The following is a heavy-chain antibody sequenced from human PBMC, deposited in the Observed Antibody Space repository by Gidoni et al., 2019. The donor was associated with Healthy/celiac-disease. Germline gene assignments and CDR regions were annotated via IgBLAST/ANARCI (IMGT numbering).Heavy chain of an antibody. Sequence: QVQLQQWGAGLLTPSETLSLTCAVYGGSFSGYYWSWIRQPPGKGLEWIGEINHSGSTNYNPSLKSRVTISVDTSKNQFSLKLSSVTAADTAVYYCARGLLVSGSGTRWFDPWGQGTLVTVSS. V-gene: IGHV4-34*01. CDR1: GGSFSGYY. CDR2: INHSGST. CDR3: ARGLLVSGSGTRWFDP. J-gene: IGHJ5*02. D-gene: IGHD3-10*01.